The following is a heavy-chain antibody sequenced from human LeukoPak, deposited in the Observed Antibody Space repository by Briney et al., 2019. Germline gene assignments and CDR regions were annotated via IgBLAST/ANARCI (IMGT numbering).Heavy chain of an antibody. V-gene: IGHV3-7*01. CDR2: IQQDGIEK. D-gene: IGHD6-13*01. CDR3: ARVTSGFFDSSSWYGDY. CDR1: GFTFSSYW. Sequence: QTGRSLRLSCAASGFTFSSYWMSWVRQASGKGLERVANIQQDGIEKYYVHSVKGRFTISRDNAKNSLYLQMNSLRAEDTAVYYCARVTSGFFDSSSWYGDYWGQGTLVTVSS. J-gene: IGHJ4*02.